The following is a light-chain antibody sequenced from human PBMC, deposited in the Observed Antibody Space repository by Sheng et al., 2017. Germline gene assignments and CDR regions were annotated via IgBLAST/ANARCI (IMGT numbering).Light chain of an antibody. CDR1: SSDVGGSKY. J-gene: IGLJ3*02. V-gene: IGLV2-14*03. CDR3: QSYDTGLGGSV. Sequence: QSALTQPASVSGSPGQSITISCTGTSSDVGGSKYVSWYQQHPGKVPKLIIYDVTYRPSGVPDRFSGSMSGSSASLAISGLQAEDEADYYCQSYDTGLGGSVFGGGTKLTVL. CDR2: DVT.